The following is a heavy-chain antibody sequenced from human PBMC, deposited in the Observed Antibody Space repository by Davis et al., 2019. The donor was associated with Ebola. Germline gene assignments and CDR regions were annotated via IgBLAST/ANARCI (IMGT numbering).Heavy chain of an antibody. CDR2: VTGGGEST. D-gene: IGHD5-24*01. V-gene: IGHV3-23*01. CDR1: GFSFTNAW. J-gene: IGHJ4*02. CDR3: AKRSLDGYIDY. Sequence: PGGSLRLSCAASGFSFTNAWMSWVRQAPGKGLEWVSVVTGGGESTYYADSVKGRFTISRDNSKNTVYLQMNSLRVEDTAVYYCAKRSLDGYIDYWGQGTLVTVSS.